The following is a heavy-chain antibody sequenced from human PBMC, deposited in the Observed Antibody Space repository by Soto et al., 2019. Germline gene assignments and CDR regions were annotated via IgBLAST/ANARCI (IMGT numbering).Heavy chain of an antibody. CDR3: ARAGADSDVVTFFDY. V-gene: IGHV1-69*12. D-gene: IGHD2-21*02. CDR1: GGTFGNYP. CDR2: IIPIFATA. Sequence: QAHLVQFGPKVKKPGSSVRVSCRPSGGTFGNYPISCLRQAPGEGLGWMGGIIPIFATANYAQKFQGRVTNTGDESTSTVYVGLSSLRSEDTALYDCARAGADSDVVTFFDYWGQGTLVTVSS. J-gene: IGHJ4*02.